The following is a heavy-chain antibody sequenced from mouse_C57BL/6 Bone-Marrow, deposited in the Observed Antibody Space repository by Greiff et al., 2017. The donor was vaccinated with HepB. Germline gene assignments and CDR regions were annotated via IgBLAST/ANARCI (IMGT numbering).Heavy chain of an antibody. V-gene: IGHV2-9-1*01. J-gene: IGHJ2*01. CDR3: ARMAYYGRATLVDY. CDR1: GFSLTSYA. D-gene: IGHD1-1*01. Sequence: VQVVESGPGLVAPSQSLSITCTVSGFSLTSYAISWVRQPPGKGLEWLGVIWTGGGTNYNSALKSRLSISKDNSKSQVFLKMNSLQTDDTARYYCARMAYYGRATLVDYWGQGTTLTVSS. CDR2: IWTGGGT.